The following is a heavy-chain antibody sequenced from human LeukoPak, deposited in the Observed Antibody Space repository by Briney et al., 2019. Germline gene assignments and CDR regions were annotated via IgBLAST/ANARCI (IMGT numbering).Heavy chain of an antibody. V-gene: IGHV1-2*02. Sequence: GASVKVSCKASGYTFTGYSIYWVRQTPGQKLEWMGWINPKTGTANSAQKFQGRVTMTRDTSISTAYMELSRLRSDDTAVYYCARGRITMVRGVTSNYYYYYYMDVWGKGTTVTISS. CDR3: ARGRITMVRGVTSNYYYYYYMDV. CDR2: INPKTGTA. J-gene: IGHJ6*03. D-gene: IGHD3-10*01. CDR1: GYTFTGYS.